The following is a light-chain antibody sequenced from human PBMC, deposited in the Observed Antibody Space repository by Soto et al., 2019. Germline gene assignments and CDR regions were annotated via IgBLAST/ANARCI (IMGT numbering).Light chain of an antibody. J-gene: IGKJ1*01. CDR2: KAS. Sequence: DVQITQSPATLSASVGDRVTITCRASQSISSWLAWYQQKPGKAPKLLIYKASNLESGVPSRFSGSGSGTEFTLTISSLQPDDFATYYCQQYSSYSRTFGQGTKVDIK. CDR3: QQYSSYSRT. CDR1: QSISSW. V-gene: IGKV1-5*03.